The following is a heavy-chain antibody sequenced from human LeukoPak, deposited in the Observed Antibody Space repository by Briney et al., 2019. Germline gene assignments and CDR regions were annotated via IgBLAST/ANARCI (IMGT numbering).Heavy chain of an antibody. J-gene: IGHJ3*02. Sequence: GGSLRLSCAASGFIFSSYWMSWVRQAPGKGLEWVANIKQDGSEKYYVDSVKGRFTISRDNAKNSLYLQMNSLRAEDTAVYYCARDFWSGYIDSFDIWGQGTMVTVSS. D-gene: IGHD3-3*01. V-gene: IGHV3-7*01. CDR1: GFIFSSYW. CDR2: IKQDGSEK. CDR3: ARDFWSGYIDSFDI.